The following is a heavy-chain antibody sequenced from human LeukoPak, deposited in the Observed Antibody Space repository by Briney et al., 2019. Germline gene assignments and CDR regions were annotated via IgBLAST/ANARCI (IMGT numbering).Heavy chain of an antibody. J-gene: IGHJ4*02. CDR3: ARDADYDSSGYYSYYFDY. D-gene: IGHD3-22*01. CDR2: ISYDGISE. CDR1: GFTFSSYA. V-gene: IGHV3-30*01. Sequence: GGSLRLSCAASGFTFSSYAMHWARQAPGKGLEWVASISYDGISEYYADSVMGRFIISRDNSKNTLYLQMDSLRVDDTAVYYCARDADYDSSGYYSYYFDYWGQGTLVTVSS.